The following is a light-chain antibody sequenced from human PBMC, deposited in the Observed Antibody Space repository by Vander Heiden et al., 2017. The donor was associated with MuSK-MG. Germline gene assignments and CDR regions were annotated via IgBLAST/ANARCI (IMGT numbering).Light chain of an antibody. J-gene: IGLJ3*02. CDR2: GGS. V-gene: IGLV2-18*02. CDR1: TTDVGAYNR. CDR3: CSNRGGSILV. Sequence: SALTQPPSVPGSPGQSVTISCTGTTTDVGAYNRVSWDQQPPGTAHKLVIYGGSKRPAGVPDRFSGSKSGNTASLTISGRQAEDEADYYGCSNRGGSILVFGGGTKLTVL.